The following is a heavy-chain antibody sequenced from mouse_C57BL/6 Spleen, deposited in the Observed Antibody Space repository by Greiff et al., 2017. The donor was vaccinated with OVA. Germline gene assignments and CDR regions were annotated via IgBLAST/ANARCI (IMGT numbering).Heavy chain of an antibody. Sequence: EVQVVESGGGLVKPGGSLKLSCAASGFTFSSYTMSWVRQTPEKRLEWVATISGGGGNTYYPDSVKGRFTISRDNAKNTLYLQMSSLRSEDTALDYCARGGGNYYFDYWGQGTTLTVSS. CDR3: ARGGGNYYFDY. D-gene: IGHD2-1*01. V-gene: IGHV5-9*01. CDR2: ISGGGGNT. J-gene: IGHJ2*01. CDR1: GFTFSSYT.